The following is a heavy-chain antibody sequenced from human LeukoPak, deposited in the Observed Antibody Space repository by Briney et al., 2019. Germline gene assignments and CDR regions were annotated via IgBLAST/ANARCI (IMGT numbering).Heavy chain of an antibody. J-gene: IGHJ4*02. CDR3: ARVSGWPWDY. CDR2: ISLSSTTI. V-gene: IGHV3-48*02. Sequence: PGGSLRLSCAASGFTFSSYSMTWVRQAPVKGLEWVSYISLSSTTIYYADSVKGRFTISRDDAKNSLYLQMNSLRDEDTAVYYCARVSGWPWDYWGQGTLVTVSS. CDR1: GFTFSSYS. D-gene: IGHD2-15*01.